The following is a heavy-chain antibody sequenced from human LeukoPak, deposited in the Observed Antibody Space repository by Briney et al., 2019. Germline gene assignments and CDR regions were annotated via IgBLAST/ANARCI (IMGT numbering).Heavy chain of an antibody. V-gene: IGHV3-23*01. J-gene: IGHJ4*02. CDR3: AKVQREWTHVYYYDY. CDR2: ISAGGTTT. CDR1: GFPFSSYA. D-gene: IGHD3-16*01. Sequence: PGGSLRLSCAASGFPFSSYAMSWVRQAPGKGLEWVSVISAGGTTTYYADSVRGRFTISRDNSKNTLYLQMNSLGAEDTAVYYCAKVQREWTHVYYYDYWGEGTPVSPSS.